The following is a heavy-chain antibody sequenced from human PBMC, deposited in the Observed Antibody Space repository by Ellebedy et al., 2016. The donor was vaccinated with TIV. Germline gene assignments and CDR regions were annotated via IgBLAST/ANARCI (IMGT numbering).Heavy chain of an antibody. J-gene: IGHJ4*02. CDR2: IWFDGSNT. CDR1: GFTFSSHA. D-gene: IGHD2/OR15-2a*01. Sequence: GESLKISCAASGFTFSSHAMHWVRQAPGKGLEWISVIWFDGSNTYYGDSVKGRFTISRDNSKNTVYLQMNRLTVEDTAVYYCARSFVIGGMVVGYWGQGTLVTVSS. CDR3: ARSFVIGGMVVGY. V-gene: IGHV3-33*01.